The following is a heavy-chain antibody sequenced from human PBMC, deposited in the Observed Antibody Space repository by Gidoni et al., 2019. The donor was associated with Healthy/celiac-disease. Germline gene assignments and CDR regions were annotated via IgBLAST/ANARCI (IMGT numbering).Heavy chain of an antibody. Sequence: GQLVESGGGVVQPGRSLRRSCAASGLHFSSYGRHWVRQATGKGLEWVAVLSYAGSNKYYADSVKGRFTISRDNSKNTLYLQMNSLRAEDTAVYYCAKGSPGIAAAGAVDAFDIWGQGTMVTVSS. CDR1: GLHFSSYG. CDR2: LSYAGSNK. D-gene: IGHD6-13*01. V-gene: IGHV3-30*18. J-gene: IGHJ3*02. CDR3: AKGSPGIAAAGAVDAFDI.